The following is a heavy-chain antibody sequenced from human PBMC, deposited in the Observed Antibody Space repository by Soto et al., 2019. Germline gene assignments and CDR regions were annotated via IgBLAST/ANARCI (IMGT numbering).Heavy chain of an antibody. CDR3: AGAVDYSDSSGYYAHEYFHH. CDR1: GYTFTSYG. D-gene: IGHD3-22*01. Sequence: QVQLVQSGAEVKKPGASVKVSCKASGYTFTSYGISWVRQAAGQGREWMGWISAYNGNTNYAQKIQGRVTMTTDTSTSTDYMELRSLRSEDTAVYYCAGAVDYSDSSGYYAHEYFHHWGQGTLVTVSS. CDR2: ISAYNGNT. V-gene: IGHV1-18*01. J-gene: IGHJ1*01.